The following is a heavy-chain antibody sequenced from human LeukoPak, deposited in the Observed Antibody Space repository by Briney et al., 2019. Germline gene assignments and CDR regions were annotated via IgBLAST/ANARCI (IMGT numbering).Heavy chain of an antibody. D-gene: IGHD3-10*01. V-gene: IGHV3-30*03. CDR3: ARDDTGQAFDI. Sequence: PGGSLRLSCAASAFPFNSFGMHWVRQAPGKGLEWVAGISYDGDFTYYADSVKGRFTISRDNSKNTLYLQMNSLRAEDTAVYYCARDDTGQAFDIWGQGTMVTVSS. J-gene: IGHJ3*02. CDR2: ISYDGDFT. CDR1: AFPFNSFG.